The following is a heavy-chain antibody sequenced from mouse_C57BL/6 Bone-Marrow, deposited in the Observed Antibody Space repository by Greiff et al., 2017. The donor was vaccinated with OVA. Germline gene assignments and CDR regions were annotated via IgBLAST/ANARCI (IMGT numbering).Heavy chain of an antibody. Sequence: VKLQESGPELVKPGASVKISCKASGYTFTDYYINWVKQRPGQGLEWIGWIFPGSGSTYYNEKFKGKATLTVDKSSSTAYMLLSSLTSEDSAVYFCARRGITTKVYYYAMDYWGQGTSVTVSS. V-gene: IGHV1-75*01. CDR3: ARRGITTKVYYYAMDY. J-gene: IGHJ4*01. CDR1: GYTFTDYY. D-gene: IGHD2-4*01. CDR2: IFPGSGST.